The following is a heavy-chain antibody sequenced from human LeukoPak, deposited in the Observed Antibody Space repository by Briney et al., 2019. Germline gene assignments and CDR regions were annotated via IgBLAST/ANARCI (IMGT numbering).Heavy chain of an antibody. CDR1: GFAVSSNY. Sequence: EPGGSLRLSCAASGFAVSSNYMSWVRQAPGKGLEWVSVVYSGDNTYYAASVRGRFTISRDNSKSTPYLRMNSLRPEDTAVYFCARDAANSIAARYDYWGQGTLVTVSS. V-gene: IGHV3-53*01. D-gene: IGHD6-6*01. CDR3: ARDAANSIAARYDY. CDR2: VYSGDNT. J-gene: IGHJ4*02.